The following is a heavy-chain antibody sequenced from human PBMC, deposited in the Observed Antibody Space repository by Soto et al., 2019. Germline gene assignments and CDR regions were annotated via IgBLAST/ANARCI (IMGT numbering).Heavy chain of an antibody. CDR1: GFTFSAFA. V-gene: IGHV3-21*01. Sequence: GGSLRLSCTGSGFTFSAFAMNWVRQAPGKGLEWVASISGSSTYIFYADSLKGRFTISRDNAKNSLYLEVNSLRVEDTGVYYCARDPRFDTQPIAVRPPTDWGQGTMVTVSS. CDR2: ISGSSTYI. CDR3: ARDPRFDTQPIAVRPPTD. D-gene: IGHD6-6*01. J-gene: IGHJ4*02.